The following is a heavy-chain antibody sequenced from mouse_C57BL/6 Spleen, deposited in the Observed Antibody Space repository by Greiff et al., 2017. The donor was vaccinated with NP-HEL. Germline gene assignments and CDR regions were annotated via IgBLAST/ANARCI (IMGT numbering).Heavy chain of an antibody. J-gene: IGHJ1*03. CDR1: GYAFSSSW. Sequence: VQLQESGPELVKPGASVKISCKASGYAFSSSWMNWVKQRPGKGLEWIGRIYPGDGDTNYNGKFKGKATLTADKSSSTAYMQLSSLASEDSAVYFGARCVDYYGHYVWYFDVWGTGATVTVAT. CDR2: IYPGDGDT. V-gene: IGHV1-82*01. CDR3: ARCVDYYGHYVWYFDV. D-gene: IGHD2-1*01.